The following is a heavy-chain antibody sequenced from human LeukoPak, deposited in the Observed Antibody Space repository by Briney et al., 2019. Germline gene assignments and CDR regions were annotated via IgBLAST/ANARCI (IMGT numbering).Heavy chain of an antibody. D-gene: IGHD6-19*01. CDR2: INQDGSHK. J-gene: IGHJ4*02. V-gene: IGHV3-7*01. CDR1: GFTFASYG. CDR3: VREGTTVALFDY. Sequence: GGSLRLSCAASGFTFASYGMTWVRQAPGKGLEWVANINQDGSHKYSVDSVKGQFTISRDDARNSLYLQVNGLRAEDTAVYYCVREGTTVALFDYWGQGSLVTVSS.